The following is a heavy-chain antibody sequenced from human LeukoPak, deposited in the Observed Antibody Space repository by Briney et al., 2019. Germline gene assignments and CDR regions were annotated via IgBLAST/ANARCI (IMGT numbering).Heavy chain of an antibody. CDR1: DASMSGHY. CDR2: IYNTGST. CDR3: AAGICSGGTCCPYYYYMDV. V-gene: IGHV4-59*11. Sequence: SETLSLTCTVSDASMSGHYWSWIRQPPGQGLEWIGYIYNTGSTNYNPSLNSRDTVSLDAPRNQFSLKLTSVTAADAAAYYCAAGICSGGTCCPYYYYMDVWGKGTTVTVSS. J-gene: IGHJ6*03. D-gene: IGHD2-15*01.